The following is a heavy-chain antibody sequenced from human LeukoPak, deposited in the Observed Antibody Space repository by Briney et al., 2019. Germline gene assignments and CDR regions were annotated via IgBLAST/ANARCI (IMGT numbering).Heavy chain of an antibody. Sequence: PGRSLRLSCAASGFTFSSYGMHWVRQAPGKGLEWVAVISYDGSNKYYADSVKGRFTISRDNSKNTLYLQMNSLRAEDTAAYYCAKDSDYYSSGWGEPNWFDPWGQGTLVTVSS. V-gene: IGHV3-30*18. CDR3: AKDSDYYSSGWGEPNWFDP. CDR1: GFTFSSYG. J-gene: IGHJ5*02. D-gene: IGHD6-19*01. CDR2: ISYDGSNK.